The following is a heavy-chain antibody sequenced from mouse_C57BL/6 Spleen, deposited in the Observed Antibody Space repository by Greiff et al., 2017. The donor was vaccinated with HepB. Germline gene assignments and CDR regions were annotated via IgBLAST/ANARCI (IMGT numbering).Heavy chain of an antibody. D-gene: IGHD2-10*01. Sequence: EVQRVESGEGLVKPGGSLKLSCAASGFTFSSYAMSWVRQTPEKRLEWVAYISSGGDYIYYADTVKGRFTISRDNARNTLYLQMSSLKSEDTAMYYCTRNGGAYYGNYDAMDYWGQGTSVTVAS. CDR3: TRNGGAYYGNYDAMDY. CDR2: ISSGGDYI. CDR1: GFTFSSYA. J-gene: IGHJ4*01. V-gene: IGHV5-9-1*02.